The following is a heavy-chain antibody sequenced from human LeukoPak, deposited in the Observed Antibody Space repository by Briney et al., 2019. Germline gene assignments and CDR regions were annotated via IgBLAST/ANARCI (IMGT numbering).Heavy chain of an antibody. Sequence: PSETLSLTCTVSGYSISSGYYWGWIRQPPGKGLEWIGSIYHSGSTYYNPSLKSRVTISVDTSKNQFSLKLSSVTAADTAVYYCARPSEGGSYCYWGQGTLVTVSS. CDR2: IYHSGST. CDR3: ARPSEGGSYCY. CDR1: GYSISSGYY. D-gene: IGHD1-26*01. J-gene: IGHJ4*02. V-gene: IGHV4-38-2*02.